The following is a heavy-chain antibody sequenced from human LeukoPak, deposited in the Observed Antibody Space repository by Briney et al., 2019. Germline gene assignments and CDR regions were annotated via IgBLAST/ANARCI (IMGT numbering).Heavy chain of an antibody. CDR2: IYYSGST. D-gene: IGHD6-19*01. J-gene: IGHJ4*02. CDR3: ARGPSSGWYVVRKFDY. CDR1: GGSISSYY. Sequence: SETLSLTCTVSGGSISSYYWSWIRQPPGKGLEWIGYIYYSGSTNYNPSLKSRVTISVDTSKNQFSLKLGSVTAADTAVYYCARGPSSGWYVVRKFDYWGQGTLVTVSS. V-gene: IGHV4-59*12.